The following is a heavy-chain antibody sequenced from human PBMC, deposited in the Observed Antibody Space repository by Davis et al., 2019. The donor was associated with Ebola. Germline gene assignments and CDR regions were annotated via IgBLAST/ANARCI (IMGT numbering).Heavy chain of an antibody. CDR2: IDPSDSYT. CDR3: AVAPYYYYGMDV. J-gene: IGHJ6*02. Sequence: GESLKISCKGSGYSFTSYWSSWVRQMPGKGLEWMGRIDPSDSYTNYSPSFQGHVTISADKSISTAYLQWSSLKASDTAMYYCAVAPYYYYGMDVWGQGTTVTVSS. CDR1: GYSFTSYW. V-gene: IGHV5-10-1*01. D-gene: IGHD5-12*01.